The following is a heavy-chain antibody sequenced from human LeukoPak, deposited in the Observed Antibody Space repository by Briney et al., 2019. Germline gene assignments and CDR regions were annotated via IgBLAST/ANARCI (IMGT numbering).Heavy chain of an antibody. CDR1: GGSFSGYY. J-gene: IGHJ4*02. D-gene: IGHD1-20*01. Sequence: PSGTLSLTCAVYGGSFSGYYWSWIRQPPGKGLEWIGEINHSGSTNYNPSLKSRVTISVDTSKNQFSLKLSSVTAADTAVYYCARDNWVLDYWGQGTLVTVSS. CDR3: ARDNWVLDY. CDR2: INHSGST. V-gene: IGHV4-34*01.